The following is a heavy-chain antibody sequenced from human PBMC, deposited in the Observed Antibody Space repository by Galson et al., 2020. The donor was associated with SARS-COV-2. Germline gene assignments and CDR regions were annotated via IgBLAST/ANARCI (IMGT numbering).Heavy chain of an antibody. V-gene: IGHV3-53*01. CDR3: ARDPPDGNRGNVDY. D-gene: IGHD7-27*01. J-gene: IGHJ4*02. CDR2: IYSGGTT. Sequence: GGSLRLSCPASGFTVSSNYMSWVRQAPGKGLECVSVIYSGGTTYYADSVKGRFIISRDNAQNTLYLQMNSLRAEDTAVYYCARDPPDGNRGNVDYCGQGTLVTASS. CDR1: GFTVSSNY.